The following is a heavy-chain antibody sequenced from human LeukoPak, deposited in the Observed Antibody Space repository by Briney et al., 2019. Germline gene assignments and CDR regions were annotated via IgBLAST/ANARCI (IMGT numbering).Heavy chain of an antibody. V-gene: IGHV1-2*02. Sequence: ASVKVSCKASGYTFTSYDINWVRQATGQGLEWLGWINPNSGGTNYAQNFQGRVTMTRDTSISTAYMELSRLRSDDTAVYYCAREGGAGVVVITIPNDAFDIWGQGTMVTVSS. CDR3: AREGGAGVVVITIPNDAFDI. J-gene: IGHJ3*02. CDR2: INPNSGGT. CDR1: GYTFTSYD. D-gene: IGHD2-21*01.